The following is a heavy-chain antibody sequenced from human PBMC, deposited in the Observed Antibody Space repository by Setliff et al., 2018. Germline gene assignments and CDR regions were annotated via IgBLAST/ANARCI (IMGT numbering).Heavy chain of an antibody. D-gene: IGHD1-20*01. V-gene: IGHV3-21*04. CDR2: LNSDSTYI. Sequence: GESLKISCAASGFTFSRHSMNWVRQAPGKGLEWVSSLNSDSTYIFYADSVKGRFTISRDNARNSVHLQMNNLRVDDAAIYYCASPPIRQYNYYMDVWGKGTTVTVSS. CDR1: GFTFSRHS. J-gene: IGHJ6*04. CDR3: ASPPIRQYNYYMDV.